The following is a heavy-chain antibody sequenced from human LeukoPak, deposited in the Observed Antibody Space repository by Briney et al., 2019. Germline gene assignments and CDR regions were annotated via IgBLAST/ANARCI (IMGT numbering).Heavy chain of an antibody. D-gene: IGHD3-22*01. J-gene: IGHJ4*02. Sequence: PGGSLRLSCAASGFTFSSYAMGWVRQAPGKGPEWVSSISGSGGHTYFADSVKGRFTISRDNSKSTLDLQMNSLKVEDTAVYYCAKFRYHSNDNNYLDFNYWGQGTLVTVSS. CDR1: GFTFSSYA. V-gene: IGHV3-23*01. CDR2: ISGSGGHT. CDR3: AKFRYHSNDNNYLDFNY.